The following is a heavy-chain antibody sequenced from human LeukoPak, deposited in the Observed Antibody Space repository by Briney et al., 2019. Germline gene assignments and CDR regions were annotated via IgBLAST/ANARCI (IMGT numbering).Heavy chain of an antibody. V-gene: IGHV3-11*04. Sequence: GGSLRLSCAASGFTFSDYYMSWIRQAPGKGLEWVSYISSSGSTVYYADSVKGRFTISRDNAKNSLYLQMNSLRAEDTAVYYCARSHPLVPYFDYWGQGTLVTVSS. CDR2: ISSSGSTV. CDR3: ARSHPLVPYFDY. D-gene: IGHD4/OR15-4a*01. CDR1: GFTFSDYY. J-gene: IGHJ4*02.